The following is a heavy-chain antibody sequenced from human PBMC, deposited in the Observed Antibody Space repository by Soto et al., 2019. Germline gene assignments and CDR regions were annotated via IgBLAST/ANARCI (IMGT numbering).Heavy chain of an antibody. V-gene: IGHV4-39*01. D-gene: IGHD4-17*01. Sequence: SETLSLTCTVSGGSISSSSYYWGWIRQPPGKGLEWIGSIYYSGSTYYNPSLKSRVTISVDTSKNQFSLKLSSVTAAGTAVYYCAGIYGHYLTVDYWGQGTLVTVSS. CDR1: GGSISSSSYY. CDR3: AGIYGHYLTVDY. CDR2: IYYSGST. J-gene: IGHJ4*02.